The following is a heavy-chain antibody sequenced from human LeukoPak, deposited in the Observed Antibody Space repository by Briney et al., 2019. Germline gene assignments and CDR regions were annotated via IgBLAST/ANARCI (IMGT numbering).Heavy chain of an antibody. Sequence: GSSVKVSCKASGGTFSSYAISWVRQAPGQGLEWMGRIIPIFGTANYARKFQGRVTITTDESTSTAYMELSSLRSEDTAVYYCARDYYYDSSGYYPPNDYWGQGTLVTVSS. CDR3: ARDYYYDSSGYYPPNDY. CDR1: GGTFSSYA. V-gene: IGHV1-69*05. CDR2: IIPIFGTA. J-gene: IGHJ4*02. D-gene: IGHD3-22*01.